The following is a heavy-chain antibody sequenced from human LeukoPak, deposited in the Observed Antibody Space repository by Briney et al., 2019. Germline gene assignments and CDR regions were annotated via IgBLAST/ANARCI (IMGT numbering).Heavy chain of an antibody. CDR3: TSGYSGYGLNDGPRVDYY. CDR1: GFTFSTYV. J-gene: IGHJ4*02. V-gene: IGHV3-30*03. CDR2: ISYYGSEK. Sequence: PGGSLRLSCAASGFTFSTYVFHWVRQAPGKGREWVAVISYYGSEKYYADSVKGGFTISRDNSKNTLYLQMNILNTEDTAVYYCTSGYSGYGLNDGPRVDYYWGQGTLVTVSS. D-gene: IGHD5-12*01.